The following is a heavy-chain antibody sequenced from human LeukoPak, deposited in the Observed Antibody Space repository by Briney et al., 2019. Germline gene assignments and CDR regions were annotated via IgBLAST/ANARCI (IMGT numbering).Heavy chain of an antibody. D-gene: IGHD2-15*01. V-gene: IGHV5-51*01. CDR1: GCSFTSYW. CDR2: IYPGDSDT. CDR3: ARLRGYCSGGSCYSDWFDP. Sequence: GASLQISCKGSGCSFTSYWIGRVRQLPGKGLEWMGIIYPGDSDTRYSPSFQGQVTISADKSISTAYLQWSSLKASDTAMYYCARLRGYCSGGSCYSDWFDPWGQGTLVTVSS. J-gene: IGHJ5*02.